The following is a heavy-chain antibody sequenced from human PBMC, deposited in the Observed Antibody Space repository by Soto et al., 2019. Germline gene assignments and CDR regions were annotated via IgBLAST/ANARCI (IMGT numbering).Heavy chain of an antibody. J-gene: IGHJ2*01. CDR2: AKTRLQVFAT. D-gene: IGHD6-19*01. Sequence: EVQLVESGGGLVQPGGSLRLSCAASGFTFSDHFMDWVLQAPGQGLELVGRAKTRLQVFATQYAESVKGRFTVSRDDRTNSFYLLMTDLTTEDTAVYLCARPRGAWDARLDRFFDFWGRGTLVTGSS. V-gene: IGHV3-72*01. CDR3: ARPRGAWDARLDRFFDF. CDR1: GFTFSDHF.